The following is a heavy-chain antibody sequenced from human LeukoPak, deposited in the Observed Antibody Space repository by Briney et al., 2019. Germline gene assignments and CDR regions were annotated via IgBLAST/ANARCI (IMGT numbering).Heavy chain of an antibody. CDR3: ARGPNSNWSGLDF. J-gene: IGHJ4*02. Sequence: PGGSLRPSCTASGFSFSGHWMHWARQLPGKGLVWVSRISPTGSTTSYADSVKGRFTVSRDNAKNTLYLQVNNLRAEDTAVYYCARGPNSNWSGLDFWGQGTLVTVSS. V-gene: IGHV3-74*01. CDR1: GFSFSGHW. CDR2: ISPTGSTT. D-gene: IGHD6-6*01.